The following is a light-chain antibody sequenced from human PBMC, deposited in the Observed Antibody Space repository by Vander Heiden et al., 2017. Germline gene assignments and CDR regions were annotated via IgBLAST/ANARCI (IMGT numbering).Light chain of an antibody. J-gene: IGKJ4*01. CDR1: QSVSSSY. CDR2: GAS. CDR3: QLEGSSPGT. Sequence: EIVLTQSPGTLSLSPGERATLSCRASQSVSSSYLAWYQQKPGQAPRLLIYGASSRATGIPDRHSGCGSGTDFTLTISRLVPEDFAVYYCQLEGSSPGTFGGGTKVXIK. V-gene: IGKV3-20*01.